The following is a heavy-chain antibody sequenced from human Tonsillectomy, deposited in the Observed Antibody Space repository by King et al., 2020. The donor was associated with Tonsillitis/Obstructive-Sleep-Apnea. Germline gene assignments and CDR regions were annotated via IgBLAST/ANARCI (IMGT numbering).Heavy chain of an antibody. Sequence: VQLVESVGGLVQPGGSLRLSCAASGFTFSSYEMNWVRQTPGKGLEWVSYISTSGSTIYYADSVKGRFTISRDNAKNSLYLQMNSLRAEDTAVYYCARDGSSSWPRGYFDYWGQGTLVTVSS. CDR2: ISTSGSTI. D-gene: IGHD6-13*01. CDR1: GFTFSSYE. J-gene: IGHJ4*02. CDR3: ARDGSSSWPRGYFDY. V-gene: IGHV3-48*03.